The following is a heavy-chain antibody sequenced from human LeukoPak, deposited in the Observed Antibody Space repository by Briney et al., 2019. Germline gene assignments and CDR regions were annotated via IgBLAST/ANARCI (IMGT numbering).Heavy chain of an antibody. CDR2: IYYSGST. J-gene: IGHJ6*02. CDR3: ARGRYYYDSSGYSGGYYYGMDV. D-gene: IGHD3-22*01. V-gene: IGHV4-59*01. Sequence: SEILSLTCTVSGGSISSYYWSWIRQPPGKGLEWIGYIYYSGSTNYNPSLKSRVTISVDTSKNQFSLKLSSVTAADTAVYYCARGRYYYDSSGYSGGYYYGMDVWGQGTTVTVSS. CDR1: GGSISSYY.